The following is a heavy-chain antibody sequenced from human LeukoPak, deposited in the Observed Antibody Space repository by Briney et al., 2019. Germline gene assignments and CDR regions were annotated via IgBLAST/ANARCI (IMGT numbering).Heavy chain of an antibody. V-gene: IGHV3-48*03. CDR1: GFTFRIYD. Sequence: PGGSLRLSCAASGFTFRIYDMNWVRQAPGKGLEWVSYISSSGSTRSYADSVQGRFTISRDNAKNSLSLQMNSLRAEDTAVYYCVRVGYSSSWYVDYWGQGTLVTVSS. D-gene: IGHD6-13*01. CDR3: VRVGYSSSWYVDY. J-gene: IGHJ4*02. CDR2: ISSSGSTR.